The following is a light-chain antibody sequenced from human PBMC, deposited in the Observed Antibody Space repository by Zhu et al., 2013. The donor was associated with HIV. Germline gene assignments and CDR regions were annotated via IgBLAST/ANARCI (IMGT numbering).Light chain of an antibody. V-gene: IGKV3-15*01. Sequence: EIVMTQSPATLSVSPGERATLSCRASQSVNNYLAWYQQTPGQAPRLLIYGASTRATGIPGRFSGSGSGTEFTLTISSLQSEDSAIYYCQQYKNGLLFTFGPGTKVDFK. CDR2: GAS. CDR3: QQYKNGLLFT. J-gene: IGKJ3*01. CDR1: QSVNNY.